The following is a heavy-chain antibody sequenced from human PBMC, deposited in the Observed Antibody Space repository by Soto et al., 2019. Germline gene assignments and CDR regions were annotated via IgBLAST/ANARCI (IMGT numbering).Heavy chain of an antibody. Sequence: DVNLLQSGGGSAQPGGSLRLSCATSGFAFSTYAMTWVRQVPGRGLEWVSTILPDETGFYTVSVKGRFTISRGNFRGILYLQMNDLWVEDAAIYFCAKDRLPTSGQRFYFDSWGQGSLVTVSS. CDR1: GFAFSTYA. D-gene: IGHD2-15*01. CDR2: ILPDETG. J-gene: IGHJ4*02. V-gene: IGHV3-23*01. CDR3: AKDRLPTSGQRFYFDS.